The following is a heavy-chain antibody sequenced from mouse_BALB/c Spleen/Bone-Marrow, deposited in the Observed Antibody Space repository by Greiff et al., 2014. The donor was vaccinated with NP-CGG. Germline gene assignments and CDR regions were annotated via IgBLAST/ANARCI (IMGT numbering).Heavy chain of an antibody. CDR3: ARERYGYDGWYFDV. Sequence: DLVKPGTSVKLSCKTSGYTFTNSWINWIKQRPEQGLEWLGRIAPGSGSTYYNEMFKVKAPLTVDTSSSTAYIQLSSLSSEDSAVYFCARERYGYDGWYFDVWGAGTTVTVSS. CDR2: IAPGSGST. V-gene: IGHV1S41*01. D-gene: IGHD2-2*01. CDR1: GYTFTNSW. J-gene: IGHJ1*01.